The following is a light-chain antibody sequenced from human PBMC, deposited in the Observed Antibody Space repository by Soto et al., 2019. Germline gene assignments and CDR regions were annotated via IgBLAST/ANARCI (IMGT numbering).Light chain of an antibody. CDR3: QQYADWPLT. J-gene: IGKJ4*01. CDR2: KTS. V-gene: IGKV3-15*01. CDR1: RTIGTN. Sequence: IVMTQSRASVSVSPGESTSLSCRANRTIGTNLGWYQQKPGQAPRLLISKTSNRATGVPARFSGSGSGTEFTLTITSLQSEDIAVYYGQQYADWPLTFGGGTKVDIK.